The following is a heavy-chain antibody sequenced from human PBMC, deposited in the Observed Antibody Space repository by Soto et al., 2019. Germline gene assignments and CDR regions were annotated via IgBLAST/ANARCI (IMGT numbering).Heavy chain of an antibody. CDR3: ARGGRDGYNWVSYYYYYGMDV. J-gene: IGHJ6*02. Sequence: PGGSLRLSFASSGFTFISYAMPWVRQAPGKGLEWLAVISYDGSNKYYADSVKGRFTISRDNSKNTLYLQMNSLRAEDTAVYYCARGGRDGYNWVSYYYYYGMDVWGQGTTVTVSS. V-gene: IGHV3-30-3*01. CDR2: ISYDGSNK. D-gene: IGHD5-12*01. CDR1: GFTFISYA.